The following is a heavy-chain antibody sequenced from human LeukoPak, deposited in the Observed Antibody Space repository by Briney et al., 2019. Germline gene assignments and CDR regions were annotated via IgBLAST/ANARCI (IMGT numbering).Heavy chain of an antibody. J-gene: IGHJ4*02. CDR3: ARDYYGDAYFDS. CDR1: GFTFDDYG. D-gene: IGHD4-17*01. Sequence: GGSLRLSCAASGFTFDDYGMSWVRQAPGKGLEWVSGINWNGGSTGYADSVKGRFTISRDNTKHSLYLHMNSLRAEDTAMYYCARDYYGDAYFDSWGQGTLVIVSS. CDR2: INWNGGST. V-gene: IGHV3-20*04.